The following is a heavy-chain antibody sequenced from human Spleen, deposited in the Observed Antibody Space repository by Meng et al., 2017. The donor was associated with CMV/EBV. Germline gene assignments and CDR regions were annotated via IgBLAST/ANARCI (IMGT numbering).Heavy chain of an antibody. Sequence: GGSLRLSCAASGFTFSSYSMNWVRQAPGKGLEWVSSISSSSSYIYYADSVKGRFTISRDISKNTLYLQMNNVRGEDTAVYYCARKMDYGDDAFDIWGQGTMVTVSS. CDR1: GFTFSSYS. CDR3: ARKMDYGDDAFDI. V-gene: IGHV3-21*01. CDR2: ISSSSSYI. D-gene: IGHD4-17*01. J-gene: IGHJ3*02.